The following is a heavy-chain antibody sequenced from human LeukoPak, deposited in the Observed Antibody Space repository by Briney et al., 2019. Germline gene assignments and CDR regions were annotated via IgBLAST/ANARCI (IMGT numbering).Heavy chain of an antibody. CDR1: GYTFTGYY. J-gene: IGHJ4*02. Sequence: ASVKVSCKTSGYTFTGYYLHWVRQAPGQRLEWMGRIDPDSGGTHYAQKFQVRVTVTRDTSITTVYMELSGLTSDDTAVYYCARVPGPYTTSRFDYWGQGALLTV. D-gene: IGHD2-2*02. CDR3: ARVPGPYTTSRFDY. CDR2: IDPDSGGT. V-gene: IGHV1-2*02.